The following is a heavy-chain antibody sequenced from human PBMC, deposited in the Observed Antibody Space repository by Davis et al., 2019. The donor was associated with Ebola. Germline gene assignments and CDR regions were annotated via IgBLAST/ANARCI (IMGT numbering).Heavy chain of an antibody. V-gene: IGHV3-49*04. J-gene: IGHJ3*02. CDR1: GLTVSTNY. CDR2: IRGKAYGETT. Sequence: GESLKISCAASGLTVSTNYMNWVRQAPGKGLEWVGFIRGKAYGETTEYAASVKGRFTISRDDSKSIAYLQMDTLETEDTAMYYCTRPLVGADAFDIWGQGTRVTVSS. D-gene: IGHD3-16*01. CDR3: TRPLVGADAFDI.